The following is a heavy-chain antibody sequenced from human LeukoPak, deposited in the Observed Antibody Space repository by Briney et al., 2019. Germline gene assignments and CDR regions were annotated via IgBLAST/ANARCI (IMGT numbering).Heavy chain of an antibody. CDR3: VSGHYNDY. CDR1: GFTFSRFW. J-gene: IGHJ4*02. CDR2: IKADGSEK. Sequence: PGGSLRLSCAASSGFTFSRFWMNWVRQAPGEGLEWVANIKADGSEKNYVDSVKGRFTISRDNAKKSLYLQMSSLRPDDTAVYYCVSGHYNDYKGQGTLVTVSS. V-gene: IGHV3-7*01.